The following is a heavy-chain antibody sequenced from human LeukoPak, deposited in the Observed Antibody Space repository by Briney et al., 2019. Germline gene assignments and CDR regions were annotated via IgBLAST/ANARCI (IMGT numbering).Heavy chain of an antibody. CDR2: INWRGDRT. D-gene: IGHD4-11*01. CDR1: GYTFDDYG. CDR3: TRDHPYFLAALATVPNWFDP. Sequence: GGSLRLSCAASGYTFDDYGMSWVRHVPGTGLEWVSEINWRGDRTHYADSVKGRFTISRDNAKNSLYLQMNSLRVEDTALYYCTRDHPYFLAALATVPNWFDPWGQGTVVTVSS. V-gene: IGHV3-20*04. J-gene: IGHJ5*02.